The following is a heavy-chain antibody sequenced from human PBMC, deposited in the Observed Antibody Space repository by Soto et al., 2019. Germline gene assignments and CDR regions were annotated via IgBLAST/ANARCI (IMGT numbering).Heavy chain of an antibody. CDR1: GFTFSDYA. D-gene: IGHD6-19*01. CDR3: AKGGQQWLVTSDFNY. Sequence: VQLVESGGGVIEPGRSPRLSCAASGFTFSDYAMHWVRKAPGKGLEWVAVVSHDGRNTHYADSVKGRFTISRDSSKNTVSLEMTSLRAEDTAVYYCAKGGQQWLVTSDFNYWGQGALVTVSS. V-gene: IGHV3-30*18. J-gene: IGHJ4*02. CDR2: VSHDGRNT.